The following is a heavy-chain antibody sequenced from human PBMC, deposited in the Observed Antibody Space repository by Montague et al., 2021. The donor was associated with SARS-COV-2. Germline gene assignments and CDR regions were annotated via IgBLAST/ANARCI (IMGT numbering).Heavy chain of an antibody. CDR3: ARMRIAAAGSPFDI. Sequence: PALVKPTQTLTLTCTFSGFSLSTSGMCVSWIRQPPGKALEWLARIDWDDDKYYSTSLKTRLTISKDTSKNQEVLTMTNMDPVDTATYYCARMRIAAAGSPFDIWGQGTMVTVSS. V-gene: IGHV2-70*11. D-gene: IGHD6-13*01. CDR1: GFSLSTSGMC. CDR2: IDWDDDK. J-gene: IGHJ3*02.